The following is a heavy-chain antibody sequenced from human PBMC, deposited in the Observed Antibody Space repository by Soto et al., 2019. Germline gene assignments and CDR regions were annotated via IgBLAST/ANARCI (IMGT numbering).Heavy chain of an antibody. CDR1: GGSISSFY. D-gene: IGHD3-16*01. V-gene: IGHV4-59*01. CDR2: IYDSGST. CDR3: AKVSVWGSYET. J-gene: IGHJ5*02. Sequence: QVHLQESGPGLVKPSETLSLTCTVSGGSISSFYWSWIRQPPGKGLEWIGYIYDSGSTNYNPSLKSRVTISGDTSKNQFSLKLSSVTAADTAVYYCAKVSVWGSYETWGQGTLVTVSS.